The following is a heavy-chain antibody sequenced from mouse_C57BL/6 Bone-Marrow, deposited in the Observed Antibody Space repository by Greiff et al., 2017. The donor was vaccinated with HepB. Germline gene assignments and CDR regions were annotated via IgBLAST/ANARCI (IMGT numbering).Heavy chain of an antibody. J-gene: IGHJ4*01. Sequence: QVQLQQSGAELAKPGASVKMSCKASGYTFTSYRIGWVKQSHGKSLEWIGKFHPYNGDTKYNEKFKGKATLTVEKSSSTVYMELSRLTSDDSAVYYCARRTTIYALDYWGQGTPVTVSS. D-gene: IGHD2-1*01. V-gene: IGHV1-47*01. CDR1: GYTFTSYR. CDR3: ARRTTIYALDY. CDR2: FHPYNGDT.